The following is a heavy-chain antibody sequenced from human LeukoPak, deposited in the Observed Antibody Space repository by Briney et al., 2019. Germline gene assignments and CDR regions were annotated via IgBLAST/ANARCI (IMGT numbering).Heavy chain of an antibody. V-gene: IGHV4-59*08. Sequence: SETLSLTCSVSGDSISDFYWTWIRQSPEKGQEWIGNIHYSGSSVYNPSLRSRVSMSIDRSLKQFFLKLTSVTAADTAVYYCVLAPNSNWFDFWGQGILVTVSS. D-gene: IGHD2-8*01. J-gene: IGHJ4*02. CDR2: IHYSGSS. CDR1: GDSISDFY. CDR3: VLAPNSNWFDF.